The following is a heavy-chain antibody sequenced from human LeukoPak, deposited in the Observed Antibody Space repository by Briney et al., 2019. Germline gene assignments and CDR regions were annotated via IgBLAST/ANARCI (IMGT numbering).Heavy chain of an antibody. D-gene: IGHD2-15*01. CDR3: ARQGGYCSGGSCLLGAFDI. CDR1: GSSITSYW. Sequence: GESLKISCKGSGSSITSYWIGWVRQMPGKGLEWMGIIYPGDSDTRYSPSFQGQVTISADKSISTAYLQWSSLKASDTAMYYCARQGGYCSGGSCLLGAFDIWGQGTMVTVSS. CDR2: IYPGDSDT. V-gene: IGHV5-51*01. J-gene: IGHJ3*02.